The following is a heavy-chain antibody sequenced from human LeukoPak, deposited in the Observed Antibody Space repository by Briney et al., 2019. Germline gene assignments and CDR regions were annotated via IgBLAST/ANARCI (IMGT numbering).Heavy chain of an antibody. V-gene: IGHV3-21*01. CDR1: GFTFSSYS. CDR3: ARDLPSIAARFGLFDY. J-gene: IGHJ4*02. D-gene: IGHD6-6*01. CDR2: ISSSSSYI. Sequence: GGSLRLSCAASGFTFSSYSMNWVRQAPGKGLEWVSSISSSSSYIYYADSVKGRFTISRDNAKNSLYLQMNSLRAEDTAVYYCARDLPSIAARFGLFDYWGQGTLVAVSS.